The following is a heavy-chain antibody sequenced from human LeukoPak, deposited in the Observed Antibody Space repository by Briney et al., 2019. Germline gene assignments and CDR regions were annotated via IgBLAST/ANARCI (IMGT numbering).Heavy chain of an antibody. CDR1: GLNFNSHT. D-gene: IGHD3-10*01. Sequence: PGGSLRLSCVASGLNFNSHTMKWVRQAPGKGLEWVSSISSDSNSIYHADSVNGRFTISRDNAKNSLYLQMNSLRAEDTAVYYCARMEKFYYGSGGFSPPLMDVWGQGTTVIVSS. J-gene: IGHJ6*02. CDR3: ARMEKFYYGSGGFSPPLMDV. CDR2: ISSDSNSI. V-gene: IGHV3-21*01.